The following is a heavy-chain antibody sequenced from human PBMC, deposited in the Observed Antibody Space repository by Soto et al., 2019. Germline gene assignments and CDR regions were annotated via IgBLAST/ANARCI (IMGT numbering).Heavy chain of an antibody. CDR3: ATRVAATGRYYFDY. V-gene: IGHV3-53*01. CDR1: GFIVISNY. CDR2: FYSGGST. Sequence: WGSLRLSCAASGFIVISNYISCVRHSPGKGPEWVSVFYSGGSTYYADSVKGRFTISRDNSKNTLYLQMNSLRAEDTAVYYCATRVAATGRYYFDYWGQGTLVTVSS. J-gene: IGHJ4*02. D-gene: IGHD1-26*01.